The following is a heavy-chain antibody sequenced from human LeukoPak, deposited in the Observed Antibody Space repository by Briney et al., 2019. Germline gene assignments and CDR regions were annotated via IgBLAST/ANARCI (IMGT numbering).Heavy chain of an antibody. J-gene: IGHJ3*02. Sequence: SQTLSLTCAISGDSVSSNSAAWNWIRQSPSRGLEWLGSTYYRSKWYNNYEVSVKSRITINPDTSKNQFSLQLDSVTPEDTAAYYCCHSLSGRTGAFDIWGRGTVVTVSS. CDR3: CHSLSGRTGAFDI. D-gene: IGHD2-21*01. CDR2: TYYRSKWYN. CDR1: GDSVSSNSAA. V-gene: IGHV6-1*01.